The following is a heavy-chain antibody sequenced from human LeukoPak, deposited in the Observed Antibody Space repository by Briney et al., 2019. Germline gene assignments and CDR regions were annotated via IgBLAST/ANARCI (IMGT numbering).Heavy chain of an antibody. CDR1: GGAISGYY. CDR2: IYYSGST. V-gene: IGHV4-59*01. Sequence: PSETLSLTCTVSGGAISGYYWNWIRQPPGKGLEWIGYIYYSGSTNYNPSPKSRVTISVDTSKNQFSLKLSAVTAADTAVYYCARGLHYDILTGYRNNDAFDIWGQGTMVTVSS. CDR3: ARGLHYDILTGYRNNDAFDI. D-gene: IGHD3-9*01. J-gene: IGHJ3*02.